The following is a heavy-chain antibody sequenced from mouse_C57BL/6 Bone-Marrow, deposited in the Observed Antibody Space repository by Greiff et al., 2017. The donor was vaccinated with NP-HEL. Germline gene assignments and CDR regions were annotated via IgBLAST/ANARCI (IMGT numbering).Heavy chain of an antibody. CDR3: ARGWGDY. CDR2: ISNGGGST. V-gene: IGHV5-12*01. Sequence: EVKLMESGGGLVQPGGSLKLSCAASGFTFSDYYMYWVRQTPEKRLEWVAYISNGGGSTYYPDTVKGRFTISRDNAKNTLYLQMSRLKSEDTAMYYCARGWGDYWGQGTTLTVSS. J-gene: IGHJ2*01. CDR1: GFTFSDYY. D-gene: IGHD3-3*01.